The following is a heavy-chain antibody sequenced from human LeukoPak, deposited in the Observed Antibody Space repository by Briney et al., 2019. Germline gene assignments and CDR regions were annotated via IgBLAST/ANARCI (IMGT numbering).Heavy chain of an antibody. CDR3: ATGATQVPYYFDY. V-gene: IGHV4-4*09. J-gene: IGHJ4*02. D-gene: IGHD1-26*01. Sequence: PSETLSLTCTVSGGSISSYYWSWIRQPPGKGLEWIGYIYTSGSTNYNPSLKSRVTISVDTSKNQFSLKLSSVTAADTAVYCCATGATQVPYYFDYWGQGTLVTVSS. CDR1: GGSISSYY. CDR2: IYTSGST.